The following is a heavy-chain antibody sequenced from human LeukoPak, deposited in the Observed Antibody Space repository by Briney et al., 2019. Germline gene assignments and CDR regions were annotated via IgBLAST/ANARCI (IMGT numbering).Heavy chain of an antibody. Sequence: SQTLSLTCTVSGGSMSSGGYYWILIRQPPGKVLGWIGEINHSGSTNYNPSLKSRVTISVDTSKNQFSLKLSSVTAADTAVYYCARGAVGVATAQGTNWFDPWGQGTLVTVSS. CDR2: INHSGST. D-gene: IGHD5-12*01. J-gene: IGHJ5*02. CDR1: GGSMSSGGYY. V-gene: IGHV4-30-2*01. CDR3: ARGAVGVATAQGTNWFDP.